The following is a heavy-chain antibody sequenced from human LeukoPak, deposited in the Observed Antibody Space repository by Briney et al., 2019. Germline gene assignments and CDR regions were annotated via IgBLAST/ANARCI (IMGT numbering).Heavy chain of an antibody. J-gene: IGHJ5*02. CDR1: GYSFTSYW. CDR3: ARHGPITMVRGFDP. D-gene: IGHD3-10*01. CDR2: IDPSDSYT. Sequence: RGESLKISSKGSGYSFTSYWISWVRQMPGKGLEWMGRIDPSDSYTNYSPSFQGHVTISADKSISTAYLQWSSLKASDTAMYYCARHGPITMVRGFDPWGQGTLVTVSS. V-gene: IGHV5-10-1*01.